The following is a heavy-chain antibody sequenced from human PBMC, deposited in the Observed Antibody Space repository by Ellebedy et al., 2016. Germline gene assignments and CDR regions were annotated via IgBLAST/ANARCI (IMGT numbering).Heavy chain of an antibody. CDR2: ISSSSSYI. V-gene: IGHV3-21*01. J-gene: IGHJ4*02. Sequence: GESLKISCAASGFTFSSYSMNWVRQAPGKGLEWVSSISSSSSYIYYADSVKGRFTISRDNAKNSLYLQMNSLRAEDTAVYYCARDVSVVDYWGQGTLVTVSS. CDR3: ARDVSVVDY. CDR1: GFTFSSYS. D-gene: IGHD4-23*01.